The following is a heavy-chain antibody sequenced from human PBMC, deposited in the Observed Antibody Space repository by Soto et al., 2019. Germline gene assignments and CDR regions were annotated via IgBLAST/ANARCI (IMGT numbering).Heavy chain of an antibody. CDR2: IIPIFGTP. V-gene: IGHV1-69*12. CDR1: GGTFSSYA. Sequence: QVQLVQSGAEVKKPGSSVKVSCKASGGTFSSYAISWVRQAPGQGLEWMGGIIPIFGTPNYAQKTQGRVTITADESTTAAKTELRGQRAEDTAVYYGARVVPAAGYYYGMDVWGQGTMVTVSS. D-gene: IGHD2-2*01. CDR3: ARVVPAAGYYYGMDV. J-gene: IGHJ6*02.